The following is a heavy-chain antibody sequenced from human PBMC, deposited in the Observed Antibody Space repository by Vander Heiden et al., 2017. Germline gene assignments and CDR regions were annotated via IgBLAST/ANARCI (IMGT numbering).Heavy chain of an antibody. Sequence: EVPLVESGGGLVNPGGPLRLSCAAPGSSFSTAWWSWVRQAPGKGLEWVGRIKSKSDGGTKDYAGPVKGRFTISRDDSTDTLYLQMNSLKTEDTAVYYCTTDRTFSPVDHWGQGTLVTVSS. CDR2: IKSKSDGGTK. CDR3: TTDRTFSPVDH. CDR1: GSSFSTAW. J-gene: IGHJ5*02. V-gene: IGHV3-15*01.